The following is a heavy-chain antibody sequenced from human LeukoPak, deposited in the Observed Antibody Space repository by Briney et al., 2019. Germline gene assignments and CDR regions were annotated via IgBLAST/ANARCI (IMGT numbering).Heavy chain of an antibody. CDR1: RFTFTIFW. CDR3: ASGGSGTYDY. CDR2: ISAGGDTT. V-gene: IGHV3-74*01. D-gene: IGHD1-26*01. Sequence: SGRSLRLSCPASRFTFTIFWMHWVRQAPGMGRVWDSRISAGGDTTTNADSVKGRFTISIDNARNTLYLQMNTLRGEDTAVYYCASGGSGTYDYWGQGTLVTVSS. J-gene: IGHJ4*02.